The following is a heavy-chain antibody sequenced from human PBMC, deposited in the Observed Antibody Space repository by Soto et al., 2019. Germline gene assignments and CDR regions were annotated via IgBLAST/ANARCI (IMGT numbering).Heavy chain of an antibody. CDR3: ARALGYCSGGSCYDWFDP. CDR1: RFTFSSYS. V-gene: IGHV3-48*01. CDR2: ISSSSSTI. D-gene: IGHD2-15*01. J-gene: IGHJ5*02. Sequence: GGSLRLSCAASRFTFSSYSMNWVRQAPGKGLEWVSYISSSSSTIYYADSVKGRFTISRDNAKNSLYLQMNSLRAEDTAVYYCARALGYCSGGSCYDWFDPWGQGTLVTVSS.